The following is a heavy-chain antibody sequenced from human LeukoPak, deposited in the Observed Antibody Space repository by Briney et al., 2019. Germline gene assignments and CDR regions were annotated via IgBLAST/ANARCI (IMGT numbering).Heavy chain of an antibody. D-gene: IGHD2-2*01. J-gene: IGHJ4*02. V-gene: IGHV4-61*02. CDR1: GGSIGSGTYY. Sequence: SETLSLTCTVSGGSIGSGTYYWNWIRQPAGKGLEWIGRVGRMYNRESTNYNPSLKSPVTISLDTSKNQFSLKLSSVTAADTAVYYCASSSWLRDANFDSWGQGTLVTVSS. CDR3: ASSSWLRDANFDS. CDR2: VGRMYNREST.